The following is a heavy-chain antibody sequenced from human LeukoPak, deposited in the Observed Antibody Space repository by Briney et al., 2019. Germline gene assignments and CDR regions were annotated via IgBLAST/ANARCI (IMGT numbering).Heavy chain of an antibody. CDR2: INHSGST. CDR3: ARDPIAAAAPY. Sequence: PSETLSLTCAVYGGSFSGYYWSWIRQPPGKGLEWIGEINHSGSTNYNPSLKSRVTISVDTSKNQFSLKLSSVTAADTAVYYCARDPIAAAAPYWGRGTLVTVSS. V-gene: IGHV4-34*01. J-gene: IGHJ4*02. D-gene: IGHD6-13*01. CDR1: GGSFSGYY.